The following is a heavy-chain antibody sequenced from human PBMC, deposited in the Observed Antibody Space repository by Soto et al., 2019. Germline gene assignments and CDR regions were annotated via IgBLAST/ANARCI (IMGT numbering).Heavy chain of an antibody. CDR3: ATERDFWSGYYRRYYFDY. CDR1: GYTLTELS. J-gene: IGHJ4*02. V-gene: IGHV1-24*01. D-gene: IGHD3-3*01. Sequence: GASVKVSCKVSGYTLTELSMHWVRQAPGKGLEWMGGFDPEDGETVYAQKFQGRVTMTEDTSTDTAYMELSSLRSEDTAVYYCATERDFWSGYYRRYYFDYWGQGTLVTVSS. CDR2: FDPEDGET.